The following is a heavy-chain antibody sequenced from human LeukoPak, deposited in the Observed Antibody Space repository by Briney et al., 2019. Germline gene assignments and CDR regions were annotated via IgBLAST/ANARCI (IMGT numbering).Heavy chain of an antibody. CDR1: GFTFSSYW. V-gene: IGHV3-7*01. D-gene: IGHD3-22*01. J-gene: IGHJ6*02. CDR3: ARDNYYDSSGYSPRYGMDV. Sequence: GGSLRLSCAASGFTFSSYWMSWVRQAPGKGLVWVANIKQDGSEKYYVDSVKGRFTISRDNAKNSLYLQMNSLRAEDTAVYYCARDNYYDSSGYSPRYGMDVWGQGTTVTVSS. CDR2: IKQDGSEK.